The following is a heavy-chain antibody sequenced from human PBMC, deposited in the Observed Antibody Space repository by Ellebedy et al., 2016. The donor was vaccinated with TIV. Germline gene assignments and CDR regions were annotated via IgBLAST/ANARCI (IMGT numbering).Heavy chain of an antibody. D-gene: IGHD6-13*01. Sequence: SQTLSLTXAISGDSVSSNSAFWTWIRQSPSRGLEWLGRTYYRSKWYTDSAVSVKSRIIINPDTSKNQLYLQLHSVTPEDTAVYFCARGRITAAVTSYFDLWGRGTLVTVSS. V-gene: IGHV6-1*01. J-gene: IGHJ2*01. CDR2: TYYRSKWYT. CDR1: GDSVSSNSAF. CDR3: ARGRITAAVTSYFDL.